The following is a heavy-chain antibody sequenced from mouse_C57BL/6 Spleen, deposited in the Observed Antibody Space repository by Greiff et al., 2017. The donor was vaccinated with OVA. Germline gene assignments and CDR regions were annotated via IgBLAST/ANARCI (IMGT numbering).Heavy chain of an antibody. CDR1: GYSITSGYD. V-gene: IGHV3-1*01. D-gene: IGHD1-1*01. J-gene: IGHJ4*01. CDR3: ARGGDYYGSSSYPMDY. Sequence: EVQLQQSGPGMVKPSQSLSLTCTVTGYSITSGYDWHWIRHFPGNKLEWMGYISYSGSTNYNPSLKSRISITHDTSKNHFFLKLNSVTTEDTATYYCARGGDYYGSSSYPMDYWGQGTSVTVSS. CDR2: ISYSGST.